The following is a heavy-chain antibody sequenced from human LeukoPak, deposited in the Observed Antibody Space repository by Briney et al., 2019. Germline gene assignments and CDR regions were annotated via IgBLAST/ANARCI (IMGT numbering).Heavy chain of an antibody. CDR1: VYTFTGYY. J-gene: IGHJ4*02. Sequence: ASVTVSRKSSVYTFTGYYMHWVRHAPGQGRECVVWINPNSGGTNYAQKFQGRVIMTRDTSISTAYMELSRLRSDDTAVYYCARVSVQYYYGSGRYYNVYFDYWGQGTLVTVSS. CDR2: INPNSGGT. D-gene: IGHD3-10*01. CDR3: ARVSVQYYYGSGRYYNVYFDY. V-gene: IGHV1-2*02.